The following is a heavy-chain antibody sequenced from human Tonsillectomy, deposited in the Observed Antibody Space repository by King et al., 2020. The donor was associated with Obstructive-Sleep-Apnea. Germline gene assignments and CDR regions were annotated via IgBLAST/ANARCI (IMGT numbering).Heavy chain of an antibody. CDR3: ARDGGY. CDR2: IYYSGST. Sequence: LQLQESGPGLVKPSETLSLICTVSGDSISSSSYYWGWIRQPPGKRLEWIGTIYYSGSTSYNPSLKSRVAISVDTSKNQCSLNLSSVTAADTAVYYCARDGGYWGQGTLVTVSS. J-gene: IGHJ4*02. D-gene: IGHD2-15*01. V-gene: IGHV4-39*07. CDR1: GDSISSSSYY.